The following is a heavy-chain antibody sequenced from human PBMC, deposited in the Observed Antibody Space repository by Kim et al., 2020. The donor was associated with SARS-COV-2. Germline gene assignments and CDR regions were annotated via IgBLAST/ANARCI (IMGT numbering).Heavy chain of an antibody. CDR2: IFYTRRT. CDR1: GGSISGYY. D-gene: IGHD3-10*01. V-gene: IGHV4-59*01. Sequence: SETLSLTCTVSGGSISGYYWGWIRQPPGKGLEYIGYIFYTRRTNYNPPLKSRVTLSFDKSKNQFSLHLNSVTAADTAVYYCARGSTFYYDSGTYFKPWGYFDFWGRGTLVTVSS. J-gene: IGHJ4*02. CDR3: ARGSTFYYDSGTYFKPWGYFDF.